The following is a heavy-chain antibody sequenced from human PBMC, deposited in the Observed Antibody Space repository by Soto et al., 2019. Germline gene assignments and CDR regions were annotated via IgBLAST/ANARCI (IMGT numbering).Heavy chain of an antibody. Sequence: GGSLRLSCAASGFTFSSYSMNWVRQAPGKGLEWVSSISSSSSYIYYADSVKGRFTISRDNSKNTLYLQMNSLRAEDTAVYYCAKDTPLIAAAAFYYFDYWGQGTLVTVSS. D-gene: IGHD6-13*01. CDR3: AKDTPLIAAAAFYYFDY. V-gene: IGHV3-21*04. J-gene: IGHJ4*02. CDR2: ISSSSSYI. CDR1: GFTFSSYS.